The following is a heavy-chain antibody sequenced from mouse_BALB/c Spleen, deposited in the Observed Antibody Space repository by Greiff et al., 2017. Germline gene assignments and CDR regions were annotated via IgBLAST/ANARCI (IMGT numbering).Heavy chain of an antibody. V-gene: IGHV2-9*02. CDR1: GFSLTSYG. Sequence: VNLVESGPGLVAPSQSLSITCTVSGFSLTSYGVHWVRQPPGKGLEWLGVIWAGGSTNYNSALMSRLSISKDNSKSQVFLKMNSLQTDDTAMYYCARAPYGNRAYWGQGTLVTVSA. J-gene: IGHJ3*01. CDR3: ARAPYGNRAY. CDR2: IWAGGST. D-gene: IGHD2-1*01.